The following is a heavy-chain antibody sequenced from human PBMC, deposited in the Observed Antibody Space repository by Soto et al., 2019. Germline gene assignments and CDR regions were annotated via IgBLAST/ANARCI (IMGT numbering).Heavy chain of an antibody. Sequence: SETLSLTCTVSGGSISRYCWSWIRQPPGKGLEWIGYIYYSGSTNYNPSLKSRVTISVDTSKNQFSLKLSSVTAADTAVYYCARDTSTSSSWYPNYYGMDVWGQGTTVTVSS. V-gene: IGHV4-59*01. CDR1: GGSISRYC. D-gene: IGHD6-13*01. CDR3: ARDTSTSSSWYPNYYGMDV. CDR2: IYYSGST. J-gene: IGHJ6*02.